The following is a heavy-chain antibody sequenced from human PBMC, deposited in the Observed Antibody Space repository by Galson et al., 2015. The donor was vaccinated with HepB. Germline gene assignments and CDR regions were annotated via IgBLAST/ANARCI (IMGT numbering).Heavy chain of an antibody. D-gene: IGHD3-9*01. J-gene: IGHJ4*02. Sequence: SVKVSCKASGYTFTGYYMHWVRQAPGQGLEWMGWINPNSGGTNYAQKFQGRVTMTRDTSISTAYMELSRLRSDDTAVYYCAREGFRGGFGLRYFDWSYSVRDYWGQGTLVTVSS. CDR3: AREGFRGGFGLRYFDWSYSVRDY. CDR1: GYTFTGYY. V-gene: IGHV1-2*02. CDR2: INPNSGGT.